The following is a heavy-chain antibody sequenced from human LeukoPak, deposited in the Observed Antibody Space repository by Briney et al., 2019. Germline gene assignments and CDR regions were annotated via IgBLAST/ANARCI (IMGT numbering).Heavy chain of an antibody. CDR1: GGSIRPYY. Sequence: SETLSLTCIVFGGSIRPYYWTWIRQSAGNGLEFIGRIHSGGTTHFNPPLTSRVSLSVDTSKNEVSLRLYSVTAADTAVYYCARDSPYGYTLGHCYYFMDVWGKGTTVTVS. CDR2: IHSGGTT. V-gene: IGHV4-4*07. J-gene: IGHJ6*03. CDR3: ARDSPYGYTLGHCYYFMDV. D-gene: IGHD5-12*01.